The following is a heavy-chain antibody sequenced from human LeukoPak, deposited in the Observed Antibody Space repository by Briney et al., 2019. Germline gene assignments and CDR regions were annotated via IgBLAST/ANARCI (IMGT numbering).Heavy chain of an antibody. Sequence: GGSLRLSCAASGFTFSSYWMSWVRQAPGKGLEWVANIKQDGSEKYYVDSVKGRFTISRDNSKNTVYLQMDSLRVEDTAIYYCARDKGKIALDHWGQGTLITVSS. CDR2: IKQDGSEK. J-gene: IGHJ4*02. CDR1: GFTFSSYW. CDR3: ARDKGKIALDH. V-gene: IGHV3-7*01.